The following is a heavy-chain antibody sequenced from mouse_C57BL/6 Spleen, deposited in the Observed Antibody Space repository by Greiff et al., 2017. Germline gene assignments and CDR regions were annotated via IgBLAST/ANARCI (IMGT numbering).Heavy chain of an antibody. CDR3: ERSSSYSWFAY. CDR1: GFTFSSYA. V-gene: IGHV5-4*03. D-gene: IGHD1-1*01. CDR2: ISAGGSYT. Sequence: EVKLVESGGGLVKPGGSLQLSCAASGFTFSSYAMSWVRQTPEKRLEWVATISAGGSYTYYPDNVKGRFTFSRDNAKNTMYLQMSHLKSEYAAMYYCERSSSYSWFAYWGQGTLVTVSA. J-gene: IGHJ3*01.